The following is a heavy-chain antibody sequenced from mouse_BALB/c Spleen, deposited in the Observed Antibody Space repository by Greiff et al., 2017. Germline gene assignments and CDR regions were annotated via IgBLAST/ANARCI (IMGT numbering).Heavy chain of an antibody. V-gene: IGHV1-62-3*01. CDR3: TVTARAFLYAMDY. Sequence: QVQLKQPGAELVKPGASVKLSCKASGYTFTSYWMHWVKQRPGRGLEWIGRIDPNSGGTKYNEKFKSKATLTVDKPSSTAYMQLSSLTSEDSAVYYCTVTARAFLYAMDYWGQGTSVTVSS. CDR2: IDPNSGGT. CDR1: GYTFTSYW. J-gene: IGHJ4*01. D-gene: IGHD3-2*01.